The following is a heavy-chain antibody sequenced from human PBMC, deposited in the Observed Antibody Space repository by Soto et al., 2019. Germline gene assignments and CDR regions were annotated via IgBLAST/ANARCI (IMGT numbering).Heavy chain of an antibody. D-gene: IGHD6-19*01. J-gene: IGHJ4*02. CDR3: AKGIAVAGRAYFDY. V-gene: IGHV1-69*13. CDR1: GGTFSSYA. CDR2: IIPIFGTA. Sequence: SVKVSCKASGGTFSSYAISWVRQAPGQGLEWMGGIIPIFGTANYAQKFQGRVTITADESTSTAYMELSSLRSEDTAVYYCAKGIAVAGRAYFDYWGQGTLVTSPQ.